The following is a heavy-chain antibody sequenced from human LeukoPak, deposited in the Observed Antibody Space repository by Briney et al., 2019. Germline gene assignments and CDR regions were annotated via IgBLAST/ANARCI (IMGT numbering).Heavy chain of an antibody. J-gene: IGHJ5*02. CDR2: IYYSGST. D-gene: IGHD3-22*01. V-gene: IGHV4-39*07. CDR1: GGSISSSSYY. CDR3: ARGLKKIINYYDSRGHNWFDP. Sequence: SETLSLTCTVSGGSISSSSYYWGWIRQPPGKGLEWIGSIYYSGSTYYNPSLKSRVTISVDTSKNQFSLKLSSVTAADTAVYYCARGLKKIINYYDSRGHNWFDPWGQGTLVTVSS.